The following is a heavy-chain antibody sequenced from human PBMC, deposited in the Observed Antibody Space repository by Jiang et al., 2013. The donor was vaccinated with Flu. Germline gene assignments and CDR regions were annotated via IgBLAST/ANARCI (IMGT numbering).Heavy chain of an antibody. J-gene: IGHJ4*02. D-gene: IGHD2/OR15-2a*01. V-gene: IGHV4-38-2*02. CDR2: IYHSGST. Sequence: GSGLVKPSETLSLTCTVSGYSISSGYYWGWIRQPPGKGLEWIGSIYHSGSTYYNPSLKSRVTISVDTSKNQFSLKLSSVTAADTAVYYCVSSAPSENFDYWGQGTLVTVSS. CDR1: GYSISSGYY. CDR3: VSSAPSENFDY.